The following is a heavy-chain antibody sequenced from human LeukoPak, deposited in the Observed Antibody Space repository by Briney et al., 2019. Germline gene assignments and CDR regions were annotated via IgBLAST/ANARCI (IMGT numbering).Heavy chain of an antibody. CDR2: ISWNSGSI. CDR1: GFTFSSYA. CDR3: AKDSRGGNFNWFDP. V-gene: IGHV3-9*01. Sequence: GGSLRLSCAASGFTFSSYAMSWVRQAPGKGLEWVSGISWNSGSIGYADSVKGRFTISRDNAKNSLYLQMNSLRAEDTALYYCAKDSRGGNFNWFDPWGQGTLVTVSS. D-gene: IGHD4-23*01. J-gene: IGHJ5*02.